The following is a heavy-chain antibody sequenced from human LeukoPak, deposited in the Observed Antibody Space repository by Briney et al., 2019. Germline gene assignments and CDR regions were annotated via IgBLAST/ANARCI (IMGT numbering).Heavy chain of an antibody. CDR2: IYYSGNT. CDR1: GGSISSSSYY. Sequence: PSETLSLTCTVSGGSISSSSYYWGWIRQPPGKGLEWIGSIYYSGNTYYNPSLKSRVTISVDTSKNQFSLKLSSVTAADTAVYYCARMEVYDYETSYYFDYWGQGTLVTVSS. CDR3: ARMEVYDYETSYYFDY. D-gene: IGHD4-17*01. V-gene: IGHV4-39*01. J-gene: IGHJ4*02.